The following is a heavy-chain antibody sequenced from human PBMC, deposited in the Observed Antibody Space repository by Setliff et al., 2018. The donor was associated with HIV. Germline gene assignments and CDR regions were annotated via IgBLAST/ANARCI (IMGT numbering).Heavy chain of an antibody. CDR2: IYYSGSS. Sequence: SETLSLTCAVSGYSISNGYYWSWIRQPPGKGLEWIGYIYYSGSSNYNPSLKSRVTISVDTSKNQFSLKLSSVTAADTAVYYCARGLATGLYYYYYYMDVWGKGTTVTVSS. J-gene: IGHJ6*03. V-gene: IGHV4-61*01. D-gene: IGHD1-1*01. CDR3: ARGLATGLYYYYYYMDV. CDR1: GYSISNGYY.